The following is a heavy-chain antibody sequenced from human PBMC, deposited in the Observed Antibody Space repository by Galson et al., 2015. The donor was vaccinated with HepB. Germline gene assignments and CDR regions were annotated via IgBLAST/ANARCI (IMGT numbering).Heavy chain of an antibody. Sequence: SVKVSCKASGYTFTGYYMHWVRQAPGQGLEWMGWINPNSGGTNYAQKFQGWVTMTRDTSISTAYMELSRLRSDDTAVYYCARDGSSSWYRVYGMDVWGQGTTVTVSS. D-gene: IGHD6-13*01. CDR3: ARDGSSSWYRVYGMDV. CDR2: INPNSGGT. J-gene: IGHJ6*02. CDR1: GYTFTGYY. V-gene: IGHV1-2*04.